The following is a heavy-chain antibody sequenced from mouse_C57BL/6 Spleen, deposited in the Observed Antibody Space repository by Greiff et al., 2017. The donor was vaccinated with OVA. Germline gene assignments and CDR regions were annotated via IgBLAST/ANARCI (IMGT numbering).Heavy chain of an antibody. V-gene: IGHV14-2*01. CDR3: ARSYGNYLYYFDY. CDR1: GFNFIDYY. Sequence: VHVKQSGAELVKPGASVKLSCTASGFNFIDYYMPWVKQTTEQGLEGIGWIDPEGGETKYAQKFQGKATITADTSSNTAYLQLSSLTSEDTAVDYCARSYGNYLYYFDYWGQGTTLTVSS. CDR2: IDPEGGET. J-gene: IGHJ2*01. D-gene: IGHD2-1*01.